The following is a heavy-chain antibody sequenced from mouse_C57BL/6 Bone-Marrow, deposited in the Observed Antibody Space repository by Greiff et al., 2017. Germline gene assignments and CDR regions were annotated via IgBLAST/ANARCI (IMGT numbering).Heavy chain of an antibody. D-gene: IGHD1-1*01. J-gene: IGHJ4*01. CDR3: AREATTVVALYAIDD. CDR2: IYPGDGDP. CDR1: GYAFSSYW. V-gene: IGHV1-80*01. Sequence: QVQLQQSGAELVKPGASVKISCKATGYAFSSYWMNWVKQRPGKGLEWIGQIYPGDGDPNYNGKFKGKVTLTAEQTNSTAYMQRISLSSEYSAVYFCAREATTVVALYAIDDWGQGTSVTVSS.